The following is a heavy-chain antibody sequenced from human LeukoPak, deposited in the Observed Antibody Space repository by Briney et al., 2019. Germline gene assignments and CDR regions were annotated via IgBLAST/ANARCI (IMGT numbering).Heavy chain of an antibody. D-gene: IGHD3-22*01. CDR3: AREGYYDSSGYYVLGAFDI. V-gene: IGHV3-21*01. J-gene: IGHJ3*02. CDR1: GFTFGSYS. CDR2: ISSSSSYI. Sequence: GGSLRLSCAASGFTFGSYSMNWVRQAPGKGLEWVSSISSSSSYIYYADSVKGRFTISRDNAKNSLYLQMNSLRAEDTAVYYCAREGYYDSSGYYVLGAFDIWGQGTMVTVSS.